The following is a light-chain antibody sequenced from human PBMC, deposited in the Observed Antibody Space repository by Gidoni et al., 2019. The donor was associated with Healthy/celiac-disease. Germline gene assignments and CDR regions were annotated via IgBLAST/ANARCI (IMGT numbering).Light chain of an antibody. J-gene: IGKJ4*01. CDR2: GAS. V-gene: IGKV3-20*01. Sequence: ETVLTQSPGTLSLSPGERATLSCRASQSVNRNYLAWYQQKPGPAPRLLSYGASNWATGIPDRFSGSGSGTDFTLTIRRLETEDFAVYYCQQYGSSPLTFGGGTKVEIK. CDR1: QSVNRNY. CDR3: QQYGSSPLT.